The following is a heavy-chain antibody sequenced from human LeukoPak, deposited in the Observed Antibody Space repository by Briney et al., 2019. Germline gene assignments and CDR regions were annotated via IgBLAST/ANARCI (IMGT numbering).Heavy chain of an antibody. CDR3: VSAKFLVRGVSWFDP. V-gene: IGHV4-61*02. D-gene: IGHD3-10*01. Sequence: PSETLSLTCTVSGGSISSGSYYWSWIRQPAGKGLEWIGRINTSGSTNYSPSLKSRVTISVDTSKNQFSLKLTSVTAADTAVYYCVSAKFLVRGVSWFDPWGQGTLVTVSS. CDR2: INTSGST. CDR1: GGSISSGSYY. J-gene: IGHJ5*02.